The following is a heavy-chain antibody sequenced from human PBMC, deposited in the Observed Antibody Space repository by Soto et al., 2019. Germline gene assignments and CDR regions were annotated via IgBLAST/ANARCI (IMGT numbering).Heavy chain of an antibody. V-gene: IGHV4-39*01. J-gene: IGHJ4*02. Sequence: QLQLQESGPGLVKSSETLSLTCTVSGGSIRTSTYSWGWIRQPPGKGLEWIGSIFYSGTTYYNPSLKSRVTISVDTSKNQFSRKLNSVTAADTAVYYCARHYNWKLNSWGQGSLLTVSS. CDR1: GGSIRTSTYS. D-gene: IGHD1-20*01. CDR3: ARHYNWKLNS. CDR2: IFYSGTT.